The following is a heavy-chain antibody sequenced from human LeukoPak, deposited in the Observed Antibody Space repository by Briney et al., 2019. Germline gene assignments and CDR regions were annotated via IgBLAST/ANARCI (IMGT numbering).Heavy chain of an antibody. CDR1: GYTLTELS. CDR3: ATSGEVGATEFDY. CDR2: FDPEDGET. D-gene: IGHD1-26*01. J-gene: IGHJ4*02. Sequence: ASVKVSCKVSGYTLTELSMHWVRQAPGKGLEWMGGFDPEDGETIYAQKFQGRVTMTEDTSTDTAYMELGSLRSEDTAVYYCATSGEVGATEFDYWGQGTLVTVSS. V-gene: IGHV1-24*01.